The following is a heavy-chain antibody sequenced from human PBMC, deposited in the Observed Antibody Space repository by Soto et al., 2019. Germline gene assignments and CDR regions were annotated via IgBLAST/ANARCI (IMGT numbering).Heavy chain of an antibody. CDR3: TGDHYEGRVADWFES. V-gene: IGHV3-21*06. CDR2: ISSSISYV. CDR1: GFTFSRYG. J-gene: IGHJ5*01. D-gene: IGHD4-17*01. Sequence: EVQLMESGGGLVKPGGSLSLSCAAAGFTFSRYGMNWLRQAPGKGLEWVASISSSISYVYYADSVKGRVSTSRDNAKNILYLEMYALRNEDAAVYYCTGDHYEGRVADWFESWGHGNLVTVSS.